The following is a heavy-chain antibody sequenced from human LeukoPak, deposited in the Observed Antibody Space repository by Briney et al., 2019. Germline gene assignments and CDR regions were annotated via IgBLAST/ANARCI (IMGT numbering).Heavy chain of an antibody. Sequence: GRPLRLSCAASGFTFSSYAMHWVRQAPGKGLEWVAVISYDGSNKYYADSVKGRFTISRDNSKNTLYLQMNSLRAEDTAVYYCAGGYSGYGFDPWGQGTLVTVSS. CDR1: GFTFSSYA. V-gene: IGHV3-30*04. CDR3: AGGYSGYGFDP. CDR2: ISYDGSNK. D-gene: IGHD5-12*01. J-gene: IGHJ5*02.